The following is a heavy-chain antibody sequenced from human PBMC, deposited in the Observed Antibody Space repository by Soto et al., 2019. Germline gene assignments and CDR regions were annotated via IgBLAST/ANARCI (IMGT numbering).Heavy chain of an antibody. V-gene: IGHV1-69*01. CDR3: AAELGFGKLSVV. J-gene: IGHJ6*02. D-gene: IGHD3-10*01. CDR2: IIPLFGTT. Sequence: QVQVVQSGVEVKRPGSSVKVSCKASGDTFKNCVISWVRQAPGQGLEWMGGIIPLFGTTDFAQRFQGRLTITTDESTTTAYMELSMLRSEDKATYYCAAELGFGKLSVVWGQGTTVIVSS. CDR1: GDTFKNCV.